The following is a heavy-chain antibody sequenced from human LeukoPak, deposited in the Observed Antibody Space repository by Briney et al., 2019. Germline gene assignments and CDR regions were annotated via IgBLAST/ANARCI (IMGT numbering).Heavy chain of an antibody. CDR1: GGTFSSYA. CDR3: ASSALITGTTGYFDY. CDR2: IIPIFGTA. V-gene: IGHV1-69*13. Sequence: SAKVSCKASGGTFSSYAISWVRQAPGQGLEWMGGIIPIFGTANYAQKFQGRVTTTADESTSTAYMELSSLRSEDTAVYYCASSALITGTTGYFDYWGQGTLVTVSS. D-gene: IGHD1-20*01. J-gene: IGHJ4*02.